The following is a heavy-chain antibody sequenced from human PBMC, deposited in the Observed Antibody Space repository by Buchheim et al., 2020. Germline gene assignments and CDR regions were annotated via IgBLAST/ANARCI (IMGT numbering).Heavy chain of an antibody. V-gene: IGHV4-31*03. J-gene: IGHJ6*02. CDR2: IDYSGST. CDR1: GGSISSGGYY. CDR3: ARGPVTTSWSYYYGMDV. Sequence: QVQLQESGPGLVKPSQTLSLTCTVSGGSISSGGYYWSWIRQHPGKGLGWIGYIDYSGSTYYNPYLKSRVTISVDTSKNQVSLQLSSVTAADTAVYYCARGPVTTSWSYYYGMDVWGQGT. D-gene: IGHD4-11*01.